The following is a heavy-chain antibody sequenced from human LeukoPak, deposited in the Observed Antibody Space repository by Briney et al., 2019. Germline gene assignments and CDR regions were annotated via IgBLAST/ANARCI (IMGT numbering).Heavy chain of an antibody. D-gene: IGHD3-3*01. V-gene: IGHV4-34*01. CDR2: INHSGST. J-gene: IGHJ5*02. CDR3: ARLRNGFWSGFSFDP. CDR1: GVSLVPNY. Sequence: SETLSLTCAVYGVSLVPNYWSWIRQPPGKGLQWLGEINHSGSTNYKPSLKSRVTISVDTSKNQFSLKLSSVTAADTAVYYCARLRNGFWSGFSFDPWGQGTLVTVSS.